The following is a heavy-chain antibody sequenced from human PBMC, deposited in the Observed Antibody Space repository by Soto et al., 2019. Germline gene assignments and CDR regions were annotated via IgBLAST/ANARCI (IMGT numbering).Heavy chain of an antibody. CDR2: IYYSGST. D-gene: IGHD6-19*01. J-gene: IGHJ2*01. Sequence: PSETLSLTCTVSGGSVSSGSYYWSWIRQPPGKGLEWIGYIYYSGSTNYNPSLKSRVTISVDTSKNQFSLKLSSVTAADTAVYYCARGTSGLWLVPSPRYWCFDLWGRGTLVTVSS. CDR1: GGSVSSGSYY. V-gene: IGHV4-61*01. CDR3: ARGTSGLWLVPSPRYWCFDL.